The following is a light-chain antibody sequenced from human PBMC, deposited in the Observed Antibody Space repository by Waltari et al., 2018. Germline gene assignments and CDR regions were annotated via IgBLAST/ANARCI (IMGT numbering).Light chain of an antibody. J-gene: IGLJ2*01. CDR2: EVS. Sequence: QSALTQPASVSGSPGQSITISCTGTNTDVGAYNYVSWFQQHQGKAPKLILYEVSNRPSGVSNRFSGSKSGNTASLTISGLQAEDEADYYCNSYTSSSSLDGSVVFGGGTKVTVL. CDR1: NTDVGAYNY. V-gene: IGLV2-14*01. CDR3: NSYTSSSSLDGSVV.